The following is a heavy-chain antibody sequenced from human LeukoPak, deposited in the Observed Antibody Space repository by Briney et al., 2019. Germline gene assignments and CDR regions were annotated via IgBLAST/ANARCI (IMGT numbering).Heavy chain of an antibody. V-gene: IGHV4-39*07. CDR1: GGHNSSSRHY. CDR2: MYYRAST. Sequence: SETLSLTCTVCGGHNSSSRHYWRWIRQPPGKGLEWIGSMYYRASTYHNPSLNSRVTISVDTSKNQFSLKRSSVTAADTAVYYCATTTIRLGYWGQGTLVTVSS. CDR3: ATTTIRLGY. D-gene: IGHD1-26*01. J-gene: IGHJ4*02.